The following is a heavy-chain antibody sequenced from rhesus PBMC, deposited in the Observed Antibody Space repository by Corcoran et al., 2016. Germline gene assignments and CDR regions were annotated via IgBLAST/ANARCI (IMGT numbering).Heavy chain of an antibody. Sequence: QVQLQESGPGLVKPSETLSLTCDVSGASISTYWWSWIRQTPGKGPEWIGEINGNGDDLYQNPSLKSRVTISKDASKNQFYLKLSSVTVADAAVYYCVRDSLITKSAGDYWGQGLLVTVSS. V-gene: IGHV4-80*01. D-gene: IGHD4-11*01. CDR2: INGNGDDL. CDR3: VRDSLITKSAGDY. CDR1: GASISTYW. J-gene: IGHJ4*01.